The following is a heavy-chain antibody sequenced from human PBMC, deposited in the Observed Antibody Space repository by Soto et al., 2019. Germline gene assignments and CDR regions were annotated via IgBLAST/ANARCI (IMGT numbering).Heavy chain of an antibody. CDR2: IYYSGST. J-gene: IGHJ4*02. Sequence: QVQLQESGPGLVKPSETLSLTCTVSGGSISSYYWSWIRQPPGKGLEWIGYIYYSGSTNYNPSLKRRVTIAVDTSKNQFSLKLSSVTAADTAVYYCARNDFWSGYCDYWGQGTLVTVSS. D-gene: IGHD3-3*01. CDR3: ARNDFWSGYCDY. CDR1: GGSISSYY. V-gene: IGHV4-59*01.